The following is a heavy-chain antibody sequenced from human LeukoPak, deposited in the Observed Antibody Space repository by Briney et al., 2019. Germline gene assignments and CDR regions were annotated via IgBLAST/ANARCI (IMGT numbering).Heavy chain of an antibody. CDR1: GFTFSSYA. J-gene: IGHJ4*02. D-gene: IGHD6-19*01. CDR3: ARDLAVAALDY. V-gene: IGHV3-30-3*01. Sequence: GGSLRLSCAASGFTFSSYAMHWVRQAPGKGLEWVAVISYDGSNKYYADSVKGRFTISRDNSKNTLYLQMNSLRAEDTAVYYCARDLAVAALDYWGQGTLVTVSP. CDR2: ISYDGSNK.